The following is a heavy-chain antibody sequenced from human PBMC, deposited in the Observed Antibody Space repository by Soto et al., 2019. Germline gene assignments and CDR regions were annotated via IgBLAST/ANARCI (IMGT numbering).Heavy chain of an antibody. V-gene: IGHV5-51*01. CDR2: IDPGDSDT. J-gene: IGHJ6*02. D-gene: IGHD2-2*01. CDR3: AAGIVVVPAAWAYYYGMDV. CDR1: GYTFTSYW. Sequence: GESLKISYKGSGYTFTSYWIGWVRQMPGKGLEWMGIIDPGDSDTRYSPSFQGQVTISADKSISTAYLQWSSLKASDTAMYYCAAGIVVVPAAWAYYYGMDVWGQGTTVTVSS.